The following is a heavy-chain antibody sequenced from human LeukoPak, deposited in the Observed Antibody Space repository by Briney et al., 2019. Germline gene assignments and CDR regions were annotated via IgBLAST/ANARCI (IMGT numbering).Heavy chain of an antibody. J-gene: IGHJ3*02. CDR3: AKEPDYYDSSGYGDI. V-gene: IGHV3-30*02. CDR1: GFTFSSYS. CDR2: IWYDGSNK. D-gene: IGHD3-22*01. Sequence: PGGSLRLSCAASGFTFSSYSMNWVRQAPGKGLEWVAVIWYDGSNKYYADSVKGRFTISRDNSKNTLYLQMNSLRAEDTAVYYCAKEPDYYDSSGYGDIWGQGTMVTVSS.